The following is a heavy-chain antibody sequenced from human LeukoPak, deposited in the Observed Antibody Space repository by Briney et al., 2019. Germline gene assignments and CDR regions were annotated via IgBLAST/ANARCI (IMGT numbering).Heavy chain of an antibody. D-gene: IGHD3-10*01. V-gene: IGHV4-59*08. CDR1: GGSLSSYY. J-gene: IGHJ5*02. CDR3: ARHLLWFGELFPADP. CDR2: IYYSGST. Sequence: SETLSLTCTVSGGSLSSYYWSWIRQPPGKGLEWIGYIYYSGSTNYNPSLKSRVTISVDTSKNQFSLKLSSVTAADTAVYYCARHLLWFGELFPADPWDQGTLVTVSS.